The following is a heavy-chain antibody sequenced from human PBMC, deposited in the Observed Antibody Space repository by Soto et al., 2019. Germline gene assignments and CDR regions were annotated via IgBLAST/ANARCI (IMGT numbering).Heavy chain of an antibody. D-gene: IGHD1-26*01. V-gene: IGHV3-30*18. J-gene: IGHJ4*02. CDR3: VKVGDVYNSFFVY. Sequence: PGGSLRLSCAASGFKFGTFGMHWVRQAPGKGLEWVAAVTDDGSKTYYGDSVKGRFTISRDNSKNTLFLQMNSLRIEDTAVYYCVKVGDVYNSFFVYWGQGTLGNVSA. CDR2: VTDDGSKT. CDR1: GFKFGTFG.